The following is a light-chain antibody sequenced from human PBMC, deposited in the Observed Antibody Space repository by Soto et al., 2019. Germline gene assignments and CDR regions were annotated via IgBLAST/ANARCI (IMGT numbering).Light chain of an antibody. CDR2: DAS. CDR3: QQRSDWPPT. J-gene: IGKJ1*01. V-gene: IGKV3-11*01. Sequence: EIALTQSPATVALSPLERDRLYWRASQSLSVYLVWYQQPPGQAPRLLIYDASKRAAGVPARFSGSGSGTDFTLTISSLEPEDFAVYYCQQRSDWPPTFGQGPKVDI. CDR1: QSLSVY.